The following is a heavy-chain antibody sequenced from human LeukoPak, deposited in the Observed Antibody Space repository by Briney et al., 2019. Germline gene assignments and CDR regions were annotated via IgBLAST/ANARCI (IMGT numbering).Heavy chain of an antibody. D-gene: IGHD4-17*01. Sequence: GSLILSCAASGFTFSSYSMKWVRQAPGKGLEWGSSISGSTSYIYYADSVKGRLTISRDNAKNSLYLQMNSLRAEDTAVYYCVSDTVGDYWGQGTLVTVSS. CDR2: ISGSTSYI. J-gene: IGHJ4*02. CDR3: VSDTVGDY. V-gene: IGHV3-21*01. CDR1: GFTFSSYS.